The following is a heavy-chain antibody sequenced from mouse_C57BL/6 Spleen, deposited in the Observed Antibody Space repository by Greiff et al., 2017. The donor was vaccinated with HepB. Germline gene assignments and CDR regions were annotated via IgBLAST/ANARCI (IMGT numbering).Heavy chain of an antibody. CDR2: INPSNGGT. Sequence: VQLQQPGTELVKPGASVKLSCKASGYTFTSYWMHWVKQRPGQGLEWIGNINPSNGGTNYNEKFKSKATLTVDKSSSTAYMQLSSLTSEDAAVYYCARDLTTVVATNFDYWGQGTTLTVSS. CDR3: ARDLTTVVATNFDY. CDR1: GYTFTSYW. J-gene: IGHJ2*01. D-gene: IGHD1-1*01. V-gene: IGHV1-53*01.